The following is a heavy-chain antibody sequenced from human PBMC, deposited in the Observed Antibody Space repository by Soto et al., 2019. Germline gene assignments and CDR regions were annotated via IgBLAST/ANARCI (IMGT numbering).Heavy chain of an antibody. J-gene: IGHJ4*02. CDR1: GFTFSNYA. CDR3: AKAMYFDSTGYLYYFDY. V-gene: IGHV3-23*01. CDR2: ITGSGDYT. Sequence: EVQLLESGGGLAQPGASLRLSCAASGFTFSNYAMSWVRQAPGKGLEWVSSITGSGDYTYYADSVKGRFTISRDNSKNTLYLQMNSLRAGDTAVYYCAKAMYFDSTGYLYYFDYWGQGTLITVSS. D-gene: IGHD3-22*01.